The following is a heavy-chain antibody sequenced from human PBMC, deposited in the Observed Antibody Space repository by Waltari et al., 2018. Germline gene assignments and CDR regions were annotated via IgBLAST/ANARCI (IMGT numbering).Heavy chain of an antibody. V-gene: IGHV3-53*02. J-gene: IGHJ6*03. Sequence: EVQLVETGGGLIQPGGSLRLSCAASGFTVSSNYMSWVRQAPGKGLEWVSVIYSGGSTYYADSVKGRFTIARDNSKNTLYLQMNSLRAEDTAVYYCAREDYYYYYMDVWGKGTTVTVCS. CDR1: GFTVSSNY. CDR3: AREDYYYYYMDV. CDR2: IYSGGST.